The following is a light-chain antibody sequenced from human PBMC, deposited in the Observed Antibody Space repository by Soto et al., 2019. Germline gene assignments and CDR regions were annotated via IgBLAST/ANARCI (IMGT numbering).Light chain of an antibody. V-gene: IGKV2-28*01. CDR3: MQALQTPT. CDR2: LGS. J-gene: IGKJ1*01. Sequence: DIVMTQSPLSLPFTPGEPSSISCRSSQSLLHSNGYNYLDWYLQKPGQSPQLLIYLGSNRASGVPDRFSGSGSGTDFTLKISRVEAEDVGVYYCMQALQTPTFGQGTKVDI. CDR1: QSLLHSNGYNY.